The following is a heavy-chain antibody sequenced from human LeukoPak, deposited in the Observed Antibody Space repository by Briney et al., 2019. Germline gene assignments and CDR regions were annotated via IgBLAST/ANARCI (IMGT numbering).Heavy chain of an antibody. D-gene: IGHD3-22*01. Sequence: GASVKVSCKTSGYTFTNYGINWVRQAPGQGLEWMGWINPNSGGTNYAQKFQGRVTMTRDTSISTAYMELSRLRSDDTAVYYCARTGGYSSGYQYFDYWGQGTLVTVSS. CDR3: ARTGGYSSGYQYFDY. V-gene: IGHV1-2*02. CDR2: INPNSGGT. J-gene: IGHJ4*02. CDR1: GYTFTNYG.